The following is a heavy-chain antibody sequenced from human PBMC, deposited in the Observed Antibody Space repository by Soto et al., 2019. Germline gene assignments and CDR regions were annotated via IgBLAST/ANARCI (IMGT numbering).Heavy chain of an antibody. CDR2: IYYSGST. J-gene: IGHJ6*02. CDR3: ARVNPGYCSGGSCYFYYYYGMDV. D-gene: IGHD2-15*01. CDR1: GGSISSGGYY. Sequence: SETLSLTCTVSGGSISSGGYYWSWIRQHPGKGLEWIGYIYYSGSTYYNPSLKSRVTISVDTSKNQFSLKLSSVTAADTAVYYCARVNPGYCSGGSCYFYYYYGMDVWGQGTTVT. V-gene: IGHV4-31*03.